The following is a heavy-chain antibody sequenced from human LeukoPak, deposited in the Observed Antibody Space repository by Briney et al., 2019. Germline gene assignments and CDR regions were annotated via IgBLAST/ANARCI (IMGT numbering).Heavy chain of an antibody. J-gene: IGHJ4*02. D-gene: IGHD2-15*01. CDR2: INPNSGGT. CDR3: ARDSRVAGDY. CDR1: GYTFTGYY. Sequence: ASVKVSCKASGYTFTGYYMHWVRQAPGQGLEWVGRINPNSGGTSYAQKFKGGVTMTRDTSISTAYMELSSLTSDDTAVYYCARDSRVAGDYWGQGTLVTVSS. V-gene: IGHV1-2*06.